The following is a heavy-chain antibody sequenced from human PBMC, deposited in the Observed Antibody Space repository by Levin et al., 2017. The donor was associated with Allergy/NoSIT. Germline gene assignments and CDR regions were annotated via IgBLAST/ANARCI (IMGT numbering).Heavy chain of an antibody. CDR2: IYRSGDT. Sequence: SETLSLTCIVSGPVSGGSISTDNWWSWIRQPPGKGLEWIGEIYRSGDTNHNPSLRSRVTMSVDKSKNHFSLKLSSGTAADTAVYYCATVEGLFCSGVSCSYSFHYWGQGALVTVSS. CDR1: GGSISTDNW. J-gene: IGHJ4*02. V-gene: IGHV4-4*02. D-gene: IGHD3-9*01. CDR3: ATVEGLFCSGVSCSYSFHY.